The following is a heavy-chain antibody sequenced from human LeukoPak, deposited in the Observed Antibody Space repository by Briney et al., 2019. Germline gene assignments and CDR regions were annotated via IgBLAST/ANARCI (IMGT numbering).Heavy chain of an antibody. D-gene: IGHD3-10*01. V-gene: IGHV1-46*01. J-gene: IGHJ6*02. Sequence: ASVKVSCKASGYTFTSYYMHWVRQAPGQGLEWMGIINPSGGSTSYAQKFQGRVTMTRDTSTSTVYMELSSLRSEDTAVYYCARTLRPGSSYGYYYGMDVWGQGTTVTVSS. CDR1: GYTFTSYY. CDR2: INPSGGST. CDR3: ARTLRPGSSYGYYYGMDV.